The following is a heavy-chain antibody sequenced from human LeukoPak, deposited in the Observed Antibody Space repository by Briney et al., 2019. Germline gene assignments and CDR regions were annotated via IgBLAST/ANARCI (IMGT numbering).Heavy chain of an antibody. D-gene: IGHD4-17*01. Sequence: PGGSLRLSCAASGFTFSSYSMNWVRQAPGKGLEWVSSISSSSSYIYYADSVKGRFTISRDNSKNTLYLQMNSLRAEDTAVYYCAKGDYGDYSYWYFDLWGRGTLVTVSS. V-gene: IGHV3-21*04. CDR3: AKGDYGDYSYWYFDL. CDR1: GFTFSSYS. J-gene: IGHJ2*01. CDR2: ISSSSSYI.